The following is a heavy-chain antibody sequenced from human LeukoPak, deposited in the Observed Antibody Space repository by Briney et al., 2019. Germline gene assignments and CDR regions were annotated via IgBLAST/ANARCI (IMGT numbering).Heavy chain of an antibody. CDR3: AREYYYGMDV. CDR2: MKYDGSEK. V-gene: IGHV3-7*01. J-gene: IGHJ6*02. Sequence: GGSLRLSCAASGFTFSSYWMSWVRQVPGKGLEWVANMKYDGSEKYSVDSVKGRFTTSRDNARNSLYLQMNSLRAEDTAVYYCAREYYYGMDVWGQGTTVTVSS. CDR1: GFTFSSYW.